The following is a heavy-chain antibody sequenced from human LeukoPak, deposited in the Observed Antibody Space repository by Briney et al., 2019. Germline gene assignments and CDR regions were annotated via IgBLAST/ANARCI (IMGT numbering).Heavy chain of an antibody. V-gene: IGHV3-23*01. CDR3: AKISSSSLFDY. D-gene: IGHD6-6*01. CDR1: GFTVSSNY. CDR2: ISAGGGST. Sequence: PGGSLRLSCAASGFTVSSNYMSWVRQAPGKGLEWVSGISAGGGSTYYADSVKGRFTVSRDNSKNTLYLQMNSLRAEDTAVYYCAKISSSSLFDYWGQGTLVTVSS. J-gene: IGHJ4*02.